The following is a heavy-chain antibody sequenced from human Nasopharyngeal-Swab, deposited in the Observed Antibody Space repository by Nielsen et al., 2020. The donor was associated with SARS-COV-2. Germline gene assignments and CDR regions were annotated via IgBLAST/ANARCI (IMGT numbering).Heavy chain of an antibody. CDR3: AREPDVGGADAFDI. CDR1: GYTFTGYY. D-gene: IGHD3-10*01. V-gene: IGHV1-2*04. CDR2: INPNSGGT. Sequence: ASVKVSCKASGYTFTGYYMHWVRQAPGQGLEWMGWINPNSGGTNYAQKFQGWVTMTRDTSISTAYMELSSLRSEDTAVYYCAREPDVGGADAFDIWGQGTMVTVSS. J-gene: IGHJ3*02.